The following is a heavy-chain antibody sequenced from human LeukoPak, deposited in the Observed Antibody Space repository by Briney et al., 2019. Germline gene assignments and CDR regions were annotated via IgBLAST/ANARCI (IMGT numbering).Heavy chain of an antibody. CDR1: GFTFSSYA. Sequence: PGGSLRLSCAASGFTFSSYAMHWVRQAPGKGLVWVSRIDSDGSRITYADSVKGRFTISRDNAKNTVYLQMNSLRAEDTAVCYCARGRSGSYGFFDYWSLGNLVTVSS. CDR2: IDSDGSRI. V-gene: IGHV3-74*03. CDR3: ARGRSGSYGFFDY. D-gene: IGHD3-10*01. J-gene: IGHJ4*02.